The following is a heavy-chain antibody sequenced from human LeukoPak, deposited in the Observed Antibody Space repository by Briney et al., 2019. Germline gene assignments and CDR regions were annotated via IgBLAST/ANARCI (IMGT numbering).Heavy chain of an antibody. J-gene: IGHJ4*02. V-gene: IGHV4-34*12. D-gene: IGHD5-12*01. CDR1: GGSFSGYY. CDR3: ARSRKYTGYYFYS. Sequence: SETLSLTCAVYGGSFSGYYWSWIRQPPGKGLEWIGEVVHGGSTDYNPSLKSRVTISVDKSKNQFSLRLSSVTTADTAVYYCARSRKYTGYYFYSGGQGPLATVSS. CDR2: VVHGGST.